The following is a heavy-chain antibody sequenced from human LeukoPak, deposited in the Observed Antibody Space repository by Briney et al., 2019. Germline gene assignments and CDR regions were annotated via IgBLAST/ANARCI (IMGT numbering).Heavy chain of an antibody. V-gene: IGHV3-21*01. Sequence: GGSLRLSCAASGFTFSSYSMKWVRQAPGKGLEWVSSISSSSSYIYYADSVKGRFTISRDNAKNSLYLQMNSLRAEDTAVYYCAREDNWNYKNWFYPWGQGTLVTVSS. CDR3: AREDNWNYKNWFYP. CDR1: GFTFSSYS. J-gene: IGHJ5*02. D-gene: IGHD1-7*01. CDR2: ISSSSSYI.